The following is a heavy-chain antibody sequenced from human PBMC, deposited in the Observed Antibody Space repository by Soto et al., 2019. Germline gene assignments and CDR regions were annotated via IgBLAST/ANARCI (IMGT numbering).Heavy chain of an antibody. D-gene: IGHD1-26*01. J-gene: IGHJ4*02. CDR1: GYTFTSYA. V-gene: IGHV1-3*01. CDR2: INAGNGNT. Sequence: ASVKVSCKASGYTFTSYAMHWVRQAPGQRLEWMGWINAGNGNTKYSQKFQGRVTITRDTSASTAYMELRSLRSDDTTVYFCARGGQWDFLSDYWGQGTLVTVS. CDR3: ARGGQWDFLSDY.